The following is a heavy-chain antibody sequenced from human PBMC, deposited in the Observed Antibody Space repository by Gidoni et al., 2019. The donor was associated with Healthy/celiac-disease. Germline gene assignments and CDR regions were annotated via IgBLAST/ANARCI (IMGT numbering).Heavy chain of an antibody. CDR3: ARDWYCTSYYYYGMDV. Sequence: QVQLVQSGAEVKKPGASVKVSCKASGYTFTSYYMHWVRQAPGQGLEWMGIINPSGGSTSYAQKFQGRVTMTRDTSTSTVYMELSSLRSEDTAVYYCARDWYCTSYYYYGMDVWGQGTTVTVSS. J-gene: IGHJ6*02. CDR1: GYTFTSYY. CDR2: INPSGGST. V-gene: IGHV1-46*01. D-gene: IGHD2-8*01.